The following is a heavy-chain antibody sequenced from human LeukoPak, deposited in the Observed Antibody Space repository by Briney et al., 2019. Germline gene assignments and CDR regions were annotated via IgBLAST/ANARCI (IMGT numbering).Heavy chain of an antibody. CDR2: IYYSGST. Sequence: PSETLSLTCTVSGGSISSYYWSWIRQPPGKGLEWIGYIYYSGSTNYNPSLKSRVTISVDTSKNQFSLKLSSVTAADTAVYHCAREWELIDYWGQGTLVTVSS. J-gene: IGHJ4*02. D-gene: IGHD1-26*01. CDR3: AREWELIDY. V-gene: IGHV4-59*01. CDR1: GGSISSYY.